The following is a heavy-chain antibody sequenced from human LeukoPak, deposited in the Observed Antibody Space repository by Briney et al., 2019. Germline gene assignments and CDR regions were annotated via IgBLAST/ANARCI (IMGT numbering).Heavy chain of an antibody. CDR2: ISGSGGST. V-gene: IGHV3-23*01. D-gene: IGHD2-2*01. Sequence: GGSLRLSCAASGFTFSIYAMNWVRQAPGKGLEWVSAISGSGGSTYYADSVKGRFTISRDNSKNTLYLQMNSLRAEDTAVYYCAKVGSSAQVNAFDIWGQGTMVTVSS. CDR1: GFTFSIYA. J-gene: IGHJ3*02. CDR3: AKVGSSAQVNAFDI.